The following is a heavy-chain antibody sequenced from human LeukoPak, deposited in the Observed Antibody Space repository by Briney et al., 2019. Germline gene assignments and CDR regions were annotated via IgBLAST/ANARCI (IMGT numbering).Heavy chain of an antibody. V-gene: IGHV3-7*01. CDR2: IKQGGSEK. J-gene: IGHJ6*03. CDR1: GFTFSSYS. Sequence: GGSLRLSCAASGFTFSSYSMNWVRQAPGKGLEWVANIKQGGSEKYYLDSVKGRFTISRDNAKNSLYLQMNGLRAEDTAVYYCARVGGGYSSHDYFTRYHYMDVWGKGTTVTVS. D-gene: IGHD5-12*01. CDR3: ARVGGGYSSHDYFTRYHYMDV.